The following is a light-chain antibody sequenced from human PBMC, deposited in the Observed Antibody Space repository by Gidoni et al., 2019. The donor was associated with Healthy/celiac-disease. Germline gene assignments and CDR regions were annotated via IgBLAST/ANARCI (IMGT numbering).Light chain of an antibody. J-gene: IGLJ3*02. CDR1: SSNIGAGYD. CDR3: QSYDSSLSGSNWV. CDR2: GNS. Sequence: QSVLTQPPSVSGAPGQRVTNSCTGSSSNIGAGYDVHWYQQLPGTAPKLLIYGNSNRPSGVPDRFSGSKSGTSASLAITGLQAEDEADYYCQSYDSSLSGSNWVFGGGTKLTVL. V-gene: IGLV1-40*01.